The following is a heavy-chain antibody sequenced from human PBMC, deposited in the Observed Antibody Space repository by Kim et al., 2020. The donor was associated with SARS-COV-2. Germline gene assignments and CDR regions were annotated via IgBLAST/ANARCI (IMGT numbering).Heavy chain of an antibody. Sequence: SETLSLTCAVSGDSMSSRNWWCLVRQPAERLQEWIGEIYYTGTTNYSPSLKSRVTISLDKSKNQFSRTLTSVTAADTAFYYCARSRPTTEDDYALGYWGRGTPVTVSS. D-gene: IGHD4-17*01. V-gene: IGHV4-4*02. CDR1: GDSMSSRNW. CDR2: IYYTGTT. CDR3: ARSRPTTEDDYALGY. J-gene: IGHJ4*02.